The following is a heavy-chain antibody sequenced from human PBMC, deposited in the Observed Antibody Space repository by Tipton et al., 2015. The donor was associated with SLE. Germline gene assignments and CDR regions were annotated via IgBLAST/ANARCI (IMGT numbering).Heavy chain of an antibody. V-gene: IGHV4-59*01. CDR1: GGSISSYY. CDR3: AREPRPRGALKGAFDI. CDR2: IYYSGST. J-gene: IGHJ3*02. Sequence: TLSLTCTVSGGSISSYYWSWIRQPPGKGLEWIGYIYYSGSTNYNPSLKSRVTISVDKSKNQFSLKLSSVTAADTAVYYCAREPRPRGALKGAFDIWGQGTMVTVSS.